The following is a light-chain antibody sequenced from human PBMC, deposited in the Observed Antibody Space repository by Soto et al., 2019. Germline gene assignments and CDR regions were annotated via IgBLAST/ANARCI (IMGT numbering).Light chain of an antibody. Sequence: IQLTQSPSSLSASVGARVTITCRASQGISSFLAWYQQKPGKAPKLLIYGASTLQSGVPSRFSGRGSGTDFTLTIGSLQPEDFATYYCQQLNSFPIPFGPGTKVDIK. V-gene: IGKV1-9*01. CDR2: GAS. CDR3: QQLNSFPIP. CDR1: QGISSF. J-gene: IGKJ3*01.